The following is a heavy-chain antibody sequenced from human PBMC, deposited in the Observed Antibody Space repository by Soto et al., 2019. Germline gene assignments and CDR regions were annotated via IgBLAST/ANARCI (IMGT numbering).Heavy chain of an antibody. CDR2: IYYSGST. Sequence: PSETLSLTCTVSGGSISSGGYYWSWIRQHPGKGLEWIGYIYYSGSTYYNPSLKSRVTISVDTSKNQFSLKLGSVTAADTAVYYCARVPRRVTAAAGLSYFDYCGEGTLVTVSS. J-gene: IGHJ4*02. D-gene: IGHD6-13*01. CDR3: ARVPRRVTAAAGLSYFDY. CDR1: GGSISSGGYY. V-gene: IGHV4-31*03.